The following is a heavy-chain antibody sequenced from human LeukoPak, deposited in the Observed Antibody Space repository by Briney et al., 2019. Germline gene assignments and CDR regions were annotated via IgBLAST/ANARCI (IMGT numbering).Heavy chain of an antibody. V-gene: IGHV3-33*01. CDR2: IWYDGSNK. CDR1: GFTFSNYG. Sequence: GGSLRLSCAASGFTFSNYGMHWVRQAPGKGLEWVAFIWYDGSNKYYPDSVEGRFTISRDNSKNTMFLQMNSLRAEDTAVYYCTRDVASRNWFDPWGQAPLATVSS. J-gene: IGHJ5*02. CDR3: TRDVASRNWFDP.